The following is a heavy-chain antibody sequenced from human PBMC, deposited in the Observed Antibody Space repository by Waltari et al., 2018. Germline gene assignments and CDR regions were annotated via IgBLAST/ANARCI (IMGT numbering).Heavy chain of an antibody. CDR3: ARLRGRPYYFDY. CDR1: GFTFSSYA. CDR2: IVGSGTHT. J-gene: IGHJ4*02. D-gene: IGHD1-26*01. V-gene: IGHV3-23*01. Sequence: EVQLLESGGGLVQPGGSLRLSCAASGFTFSSYAMNWVRQAPGKGLEWVSAIVGSGTHTFYADSVTGRFTISRDNSKNTLYLQMNSLRVEDTAVYYCARLRGRPYYFDYWGQGTLVTISS.